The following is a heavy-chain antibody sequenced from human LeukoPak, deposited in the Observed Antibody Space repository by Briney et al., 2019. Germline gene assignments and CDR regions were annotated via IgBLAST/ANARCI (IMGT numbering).Heavy chain of an antibody. CDR3: ARGGYYYYYGMDV. CDR1: GYTFTSYD. V-gene: IGHV1-46*01. J-gene: IGHJ6*02. CDR2: INPSGGST. Sequence: ASVKVSCKASGYTFTSYDINWVRQAPGQGLEWMGIINPSGGSTSYAQKFQGRVTMTRDTSTSTVYMELSSLRSEDTAVYYCARGGYYYYYGMDVWGQGTTVTVSS.